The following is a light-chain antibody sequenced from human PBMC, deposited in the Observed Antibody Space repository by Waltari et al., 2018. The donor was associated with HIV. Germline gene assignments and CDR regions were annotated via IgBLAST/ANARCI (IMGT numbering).Light chain of an antibody. Sequence: EIVLSQSPGTLSLSPGERATLPCRASQSITNNYLAWYQQKPGQAPRLLIFGASNRAAGIPDRFTGSGSGTDFSLTISRLEPEDFAVYYCQHYGSSLLTFGGGSKVEIK. CDR2: GAS. V-gene: IGKV3-20*01. CDR1: QSITNNY. J-gene: IGKJ4*01. CDR3: QHYGSSLLT.